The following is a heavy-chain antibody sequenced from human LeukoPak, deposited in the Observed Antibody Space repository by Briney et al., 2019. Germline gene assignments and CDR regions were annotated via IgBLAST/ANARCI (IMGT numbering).Heavy chain of an antibody. CDR2: LYSGGST. J-gene: IGHJ4*02. V-gene: IGHV3-53*01. CDR1: GFTVSSSY. CDR3: ARDLYRIVVVPHYFDY. Sequence: GGSLRLSCAASGFTVSSSYMSWVRQAPGKGLEWVSVLYSGGSTSYSDSVKGRFTISRDNARNSLYLQIHSLRAEDTAVYYCARDLYRIVVVPHYFDYWGQGTLVTVSS. D-gene: IGHD3-22*01.